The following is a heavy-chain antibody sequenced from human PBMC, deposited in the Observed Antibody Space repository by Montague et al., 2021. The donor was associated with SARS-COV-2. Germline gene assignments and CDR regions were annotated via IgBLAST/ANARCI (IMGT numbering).Heavy chain of an antibody. J-gene: IGHJ4*02. V-gene: IGHV3-53*01. Sequence: SLRLSCSASGFTVNKNYTSWVRQAPGKGLEWVSAIYSGGTTYYGXSVKGRFTISRDNSKNTLYLQMNSLRAEDTAVYYCARAETYDSTGPLFYWGQGTLVTVSS. CDR1: GFTVNKNY. D-gene: IGHD3-22*01. CDR2: IYSGGTT. CDR3: ARAETYDSTGPLFY.